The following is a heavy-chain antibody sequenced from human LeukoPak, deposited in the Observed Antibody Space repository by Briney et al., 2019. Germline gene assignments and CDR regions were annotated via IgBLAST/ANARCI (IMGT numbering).Heavy chain of an antibody. J-gene: IGHJ4*02. Sequence: GGSLRLSCVGSGFTFSDYGMHWVRQAPGRGLEWVAVISHDGSNRYYAETVKGRFTISRDNSKNTVNLEMNSLRAEDTAVYYCARDGSLFWSALDSWGQGTLVTVSS. D-gene: IGHD3-3*01. CDR1: GFTFSDYG. CDR3: ARDGSLFWSALDS. V-gene: IGHV3-30*04. CDR2: ISHDGSNR.